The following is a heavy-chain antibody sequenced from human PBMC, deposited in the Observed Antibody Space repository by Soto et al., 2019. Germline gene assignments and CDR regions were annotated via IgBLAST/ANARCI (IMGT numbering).Heavy chain of an antibody. CDR2: ISGSGTTT. J-gene: IGHJ4*02. CDR1: EFTFSRYA. V-gene: IGHV3-23*01. D-gene: IGHD6-25*01. CDR3: ARSREIIASAGSFDY. Sequence: EVHLLESGGGLVQSGESLRVSCVGSEFTFSRYAMNWVRQAPGKGLEWVSEISGSGTTTYYADSVKGRFTISRDNSKNTLHLQMKSLRAEDTAVYYCARSREIIASAGSFDYWGQGTLVTVSS.